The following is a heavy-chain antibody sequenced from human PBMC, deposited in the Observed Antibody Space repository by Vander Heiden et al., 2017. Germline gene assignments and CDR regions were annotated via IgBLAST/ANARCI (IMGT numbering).Heavy chain of an antibody. CDR1: GFTFSTYG. CDR3: ARARLWFGELYYNNYGLDV. CDR2: IGYDGREE. D-gene: IGHD3-10*01. V-gene: IGHV3-33*01. Sequence: QVQLVESGGGVVQPGRSLRLSCVVSGFTFSTYGMHWVRQAPGKGLEWVALIGYDGREEDYADSLKGRFTISRDNSKNTLYLQMNSLRAEDTAVYYCARARLWFGELYYNNYGLDVWGQGTTVTVS. J-gene: IGHJ6*02.